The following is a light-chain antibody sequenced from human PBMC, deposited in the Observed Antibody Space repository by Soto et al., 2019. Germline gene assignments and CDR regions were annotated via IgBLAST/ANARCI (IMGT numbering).Light chain of an antibody. CDR3: QHYGRGSPIA. CDR1: QSVSTN. J-gene: IGKJ5*01. V-gene: IGKV3-20*01. CDR2: GAS. Sequence: EIVLTQSPGSLSLSPGEGATLSCRASQSVSTNVAWYQQRPGQPPKLLIFGASSRATGIPARFSGSGSGTDFTLIINRLQPEDFALYFCQHYGRGSPIAFGLGTRLEIK.